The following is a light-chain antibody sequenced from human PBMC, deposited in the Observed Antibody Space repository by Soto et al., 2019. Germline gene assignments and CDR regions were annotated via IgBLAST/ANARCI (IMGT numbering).Light chain of an antibody. J-gene: IGLJ2*01. V-gene: IGLV2-23*01. CDR1: SSDVGTYNL. Sequence: QSVLTQPASVSGSPGQSITISCTGTSSDVGTYNLVSWYQQHPGKVPKLIIYEGSKRPSGVSNRFSGSKSGNTASLTISGLQTEDEAEYHCCSYAGTSTGVFGGGTKLTVL. CDR3: CSYAGTSTGV. CDR2: EGS.